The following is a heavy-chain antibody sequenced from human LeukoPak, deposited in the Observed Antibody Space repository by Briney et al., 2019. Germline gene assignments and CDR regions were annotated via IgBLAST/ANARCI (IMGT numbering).Heavy chain of an antibody. CDR2: INHSGST. D-gene: IGHD3-10*01. CDR1: GGSFSGYY. Sequence: PSETLSLTCSVYGGSFSGYYWSWIRRPPGKGLEWIGEINHSGSTNYNPSLKSRVTISVDTSKNQFSLKLSSVTAADTAVYYCARGPSIRVSYYYGSGSYYPRYFDYWGQGTLVTVSS. CDR3: ARGPSIRVSYYYGSGSYYPRYFDY. J-gene: IGHJ4*02. V-gene: IGHV4-34*01.